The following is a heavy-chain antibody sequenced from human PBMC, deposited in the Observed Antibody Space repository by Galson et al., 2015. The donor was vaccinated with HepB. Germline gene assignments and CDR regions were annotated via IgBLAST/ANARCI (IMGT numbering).Heavy chain of an antibody. D-gene: IGHD6-19*01. J-gene: IGHJ4*02. CDR2: ISYDGSNK. V-gene: IGHV3-30*03. Sequence: SLRLSCAASGFTFSSYGMHWVRQAPGKGLEWVAVISYDGSNKYYADSVKGRFTISRDNSKNTLYLQMNSLRAEDTAVYYCASLPGIAVAGGAFDYWGQGTLVTVSS. CDR3: ASLPGIAVAGGAFDY. CDR1: GFTFSSYG.